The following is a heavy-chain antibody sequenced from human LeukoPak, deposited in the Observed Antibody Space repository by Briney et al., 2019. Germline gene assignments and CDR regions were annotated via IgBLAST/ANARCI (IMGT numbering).Heavy chain of an antibody. CDR1: GGSISSHY. CDR3: ARYYDFWSGYYYFDY. V-gene: IGHV4-59*11. D-gene: IGHD3-3*01. J-gene: IGHJ4*02. CDR2: IYYSGST. Sequence: SSETLSLTCTVSGGSISSHYWSWIRQPPGEGLEWIGYIYYSGSTNYNPSLKSRVTISVDTSKNQFSLKLSSVTAADTAVYYCARYYDFWSGYYYFDYWGQGTLVTVSS.